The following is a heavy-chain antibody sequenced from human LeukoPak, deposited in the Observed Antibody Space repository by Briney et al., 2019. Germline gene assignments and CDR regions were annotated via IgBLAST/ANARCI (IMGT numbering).Heavy chain of an antibody. J-gene: IGHJ1*01. V-gene: IGHV3-23*01. Sequence: GGSLRLSCAASGFSFSSYAMTWVRLAPGQGLEWVSTISGRGGNVYYADSVKGRFTISRDNSKNTLYLQMNSLRVEDTAVYYCAKTPRYCSSNTCYAGYFQHWGQGTLVTVSS. CDR1: GFSFSSYA. CDR2: ISGRGGNV. D-gene: IGHD2-2*01. CDR3: AKTPRYCSSNTCYAGYFQH.